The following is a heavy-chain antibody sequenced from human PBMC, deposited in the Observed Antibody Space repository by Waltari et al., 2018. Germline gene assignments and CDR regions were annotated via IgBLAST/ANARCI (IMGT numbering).Heavy chain of an antibody. V-gene: IGHV3-30*02. Sequence: QVFLVESGGGVVQPGDSLRLSCVSSGFNFNIYGMHWVRQAPGKGMEWVAFTRFDGINKHDADSVKGRFTISRDNIENTLYLQMNSLRGEDSAIYYCAREDIVSATQWRGNQYRGNSGYDLWGQGTLVSVSS. D-gene: IGHD5-12*01. CDR1: GFNFNIYG. CDR2: TRFDGINK. CDR3: AREDIVSATQWRGNQYRGNSGYDL. J-gene: IGHJ4*01.